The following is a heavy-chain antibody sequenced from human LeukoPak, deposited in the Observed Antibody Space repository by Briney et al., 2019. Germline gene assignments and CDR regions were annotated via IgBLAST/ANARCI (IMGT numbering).Heavy chain of an antibody. CDR3: ARHVRGVAARHIDY. CDR2: INPNSGGT. CDR1: GYTFTGYY. D-gene: IGHD6-6*01. Sequence: GASVKVSCKASGYTFTGYYMHWVRQAPGQGLEWMGWINPNSGGTNYAQKFQGWVTMTRDTSISTAYLQWSSLKASDTAMYYCARHVRGVAARHIDYWGQGTLVTVSS. J-gene: IGHJ4*02. V-gene: IGHV1-2*04.